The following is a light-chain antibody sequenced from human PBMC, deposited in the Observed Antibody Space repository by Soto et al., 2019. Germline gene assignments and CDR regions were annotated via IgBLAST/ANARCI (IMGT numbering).Light chain of an antibody. CDR2: LGS. CDR1: QSLLHSNGYNY. V-gene: IGKV2-28*01. J-gene: IGKJ4*01. CDR3: MQALQTPT. Sequence: DIVMTQSPLSLPVTPGEPASISCRSSQSLLHSNGYNYLDWYLQKPGQSPQLLIYLGSNRASGVPDRFIGSGLGTDFTLKISRVEAEDVGVYYCMQALQTPTFGGGTKVEIK.